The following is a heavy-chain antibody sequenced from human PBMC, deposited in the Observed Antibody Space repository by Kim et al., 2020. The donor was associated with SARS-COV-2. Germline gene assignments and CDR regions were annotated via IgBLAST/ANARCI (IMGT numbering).Heavy chain of an antibody. Sequence: GGSLRLSCAASGFTFSSYGMHWVRQAPGKGLEWVAVIWYDGRNKYYADSVKGRFTISRDNSKNTLYLQMNSLRAEDTAVYYCARGVWDGYNPYYYYGMDVWGQGTTVTVSS. CDR3: ARGVWDGYNPYYYYGMDV. J-gene: IGHJ6*02. V-gene: IGHV3-33*01. CDR1: GFTFSSYG. D-gene: IGHD3-16*01. CDR2: IWYDGRNK.